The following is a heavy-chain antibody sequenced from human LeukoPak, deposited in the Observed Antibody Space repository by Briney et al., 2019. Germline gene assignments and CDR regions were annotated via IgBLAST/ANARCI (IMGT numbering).Heavy chain of an antibody. CDR2: IFTSGNT. J-gene: IGHJ4*02. V-gene: IGHV4-4*08. Sequence: SETLSLTCTVSGGSFSIYYWTWIRQPAGKGLEWIGHIFTSGNTNYNPSLKSRVTISVDTSKNQFSLKLSSVTAADTAVYYCARCSGVVILWFGDAGLGGVFDYWDQGTLVTVSS. CDR3: ARCSGVVILWFGDAGLGGVFDY. CDR1: GGSFSIYY. D-gene: IGHD3-10*01.